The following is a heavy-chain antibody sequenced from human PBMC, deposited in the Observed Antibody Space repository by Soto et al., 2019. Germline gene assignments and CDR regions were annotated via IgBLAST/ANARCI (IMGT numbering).Heavy chain of an antibody. V-gene: IGHV4-59*02. CDR1: GGSVSSFC. CDR3: ARVRTEYAGLDY. Sequence: QVQLQESGPGLAKPSETLSLTCYVSGGSVSSFCWTWIRQSPGKGLESIAYVCSSVSTNYNPSLESRVAISLDTSKNQFSLRLTSVTAADTAVYFCARVRTEYAGLDYWGQGTLVTVSS. J-gene: IGHJ4*02. CDR2: VCSSVST. D-gene: IGHD2-2*01.